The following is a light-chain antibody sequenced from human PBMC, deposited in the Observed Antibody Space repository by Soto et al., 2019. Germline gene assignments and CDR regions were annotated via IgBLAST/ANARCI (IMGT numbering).Light chain of an antibody. J-gene: IGKJ3*01. CDR1: QSVSDSY. Sequence: EIVLTQSPGTLSLSPGERATLSCRASQSVSDSYLAWYQQKPGQAPRLLIYASSRATGIPDMFSGSGAGTDFTLAISRLEPEEVEVYYCQHYGTSALFGPGTKVDIK. CDR3: QHYGTSAL. V-gene: IGKV3-20*01. CDR2: AS.